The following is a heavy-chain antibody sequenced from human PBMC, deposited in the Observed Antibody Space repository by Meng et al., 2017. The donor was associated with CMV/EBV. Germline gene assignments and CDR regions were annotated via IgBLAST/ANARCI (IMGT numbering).Heavy chain of an antibody. D-gene: IGHD4-11*01. J-gene: IGHJ4*02. V-gene: IGHV4-61*01. CDR2: IYYSGST. CDR1: GGSVSSGSYY. Sequence: SETLSLTCTVSGGSVSSGSYYWSWIRQPPGKGLEWIGYIYYSGSTNYNPSLKSRVTISVDTSKNQFSLKLSSVTAADTAVYYCARGDTVTTGGGFEAHRGGLFDYWGQGTLVTVSS. CDR3: ARGDTVTTGGGFEAHRGGLFDY.